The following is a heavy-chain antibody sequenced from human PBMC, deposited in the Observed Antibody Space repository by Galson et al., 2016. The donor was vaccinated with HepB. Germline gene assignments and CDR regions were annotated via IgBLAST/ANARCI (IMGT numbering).Heavy chain of an antibody. Sequence: SLRLSCAASGFTFSSYWMHWVRQAPGKGLMWVSRISSDGNTTTYADSVKGRFTISRDNAKNTLYLQMNSLRAADTALYYCARQHRGGPSDYWGQGTLVIVSS. CDR1: GFTFSSYW. V-gene: IGHV3-74*01. D-gene: IGHD5-24*01. CDR2: ISSDGNTT. CDR3: ARQHRGGPSDY. J-gene: IGHJ4*02.